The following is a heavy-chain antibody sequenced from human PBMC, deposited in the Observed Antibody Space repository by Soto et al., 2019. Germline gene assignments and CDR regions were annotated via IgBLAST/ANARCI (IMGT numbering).Heavy chain of an antibody. V-gene: IGHV1-69*13. CDR3: ARQDIVVVVAATEEDYYYGMDV. CDR2: IIPIFGTA. CDR1: GGTFSSYA. Sequence: ASVKVSCKASGGTFSSYAISWVRQAPGQGLEWMGGIIPIFGTANYAQKFQGRVTITADESTSTAYMELSSLRSEDTAVYYCARQDIVVVVAATEEDYYYGMDVWGQGTTVTVSS. J-gene: IGHJ6*02. D-gene: IGHD2-15*01.